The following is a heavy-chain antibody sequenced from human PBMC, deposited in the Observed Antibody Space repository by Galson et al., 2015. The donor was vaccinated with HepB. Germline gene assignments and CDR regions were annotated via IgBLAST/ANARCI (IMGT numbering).Heavy chain of an antibody. V-gene: IGHV4-30-2*01. CDR3: ARGEYYDILTGTYYYYGMDV. Sequence: TLSLTCAVSGGSISSGGYSWSWIRQPPGKGLEWIGYIYHSGGTYYNPSLKSRVTISVDRSKNQFSLKLSSVTAADTAVYYCARGEYYDILTGTYYYYGMDVWGQGTTVTVSS. CDR1: GGSISSGGYS. CDR2: IYHSGGT. J-gene: IGHJ6*02. D-gene: IGHD3-9*01.